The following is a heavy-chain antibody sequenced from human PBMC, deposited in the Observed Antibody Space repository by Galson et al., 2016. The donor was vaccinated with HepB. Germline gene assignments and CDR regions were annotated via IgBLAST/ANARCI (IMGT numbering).Heavy chain of an antibody. V-gene: IGHV1-69*06. D-gene: IGHD3-22*01. CDR2: IIPFFGTV. J-gene: IGHJ4*02. Sequence: LEWMAGIIPFFGTVNYAQTFQGRVTITADKSTSTVYLELSSLRSEDTAIYYCASTPNYDSSGYFGHFDYWGQGTLVTVSS. CDR3: ASTPNYDSSGYFGHFDY.